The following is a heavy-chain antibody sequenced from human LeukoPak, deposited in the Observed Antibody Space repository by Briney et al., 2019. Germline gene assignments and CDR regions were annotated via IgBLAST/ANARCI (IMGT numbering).Heavy chain of an antibody. CDR3: AKAAGSSLGAFDI. D-gene: IGHD6-13*01. J-gene: IGHJ3*02. CDR1: GFTFSRYA. CDR2: ISYDGSNK. V-gene: IGHV3-30-3*01. Sequence: GRSLRLSCAASGFTFSRYAMHWVRQAPGKGLECVAVISYDGSNKYYADSVKGRFTISRDNSKNTLYLQMNSLRAEDTAVYYCAKAAGSSLGAFDIWGQGTMVTVSS.